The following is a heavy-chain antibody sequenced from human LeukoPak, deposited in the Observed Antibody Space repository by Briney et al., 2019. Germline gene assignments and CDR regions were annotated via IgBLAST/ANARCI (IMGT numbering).Heavy chain of an antibody. J-gene: IGHJ4*02. CDR3: AKVRLKVSVVGNRGFDY. Sequence: PGGSLRLSCAASGFTFSSYWMTWVRQAPGKGLEWVANINQDGSLKYYVDSVKGRFTISRDNAKNSLYLQMNSLRAEDTAIYYCAKVRLKVSVVGNRGFDYWGRGSLVTVSS. D-gene: IGHD1-26*01. CDR2: INQDGSLK. V-gene: IGHV3-7*03. CDR1: GFTFSSYW.